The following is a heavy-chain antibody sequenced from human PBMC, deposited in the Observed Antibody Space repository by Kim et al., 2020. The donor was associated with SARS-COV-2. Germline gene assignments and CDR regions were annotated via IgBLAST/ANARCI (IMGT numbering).Heavy chain of an antibody. Sequence: GGSLRLSCAASGFTFSSYGMHWVRQAPCKWLAFFSFISYYCRNKYYADSVKGRFTISRDNSKNTLYLQMNSLRAEDTAVYYCAKEGNTYYYFSSGYTPWFFDYWGQGTLLTVAS. CDR3: AKEGNTYYYFSSGYTPWFFDY. D-gene: IGHD3-22*01. CDR2: ISYYCRNK. V-gene: IGHV3-30*18. J-gene: IGHJ4*02. CDR1: GFTFSSYG.